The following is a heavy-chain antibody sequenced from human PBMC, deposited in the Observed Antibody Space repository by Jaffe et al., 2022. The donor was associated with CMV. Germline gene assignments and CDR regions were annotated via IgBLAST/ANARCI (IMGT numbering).Heavy chain of an antibody. D-gene: IGHD3-3*01. CDR1: GFTFSSYS. CDR3: ARDLGYITIFGVATGDYYYGMDV. Sequence: EVQLVESGGGLVKPGGSLRLSCAASGFTFSSYSMNWVRQAPGKGLEWVSSISSSSSYIYYADSVKGRFTISRDNAKNSLYLQMNSLRAEDTAVYYCARDLGYITIFGVATGDYYYGMDVWGQGTTVTVSS. J-gene: IGHJ6*02. V-gene: IGHV3-21*01. CDR2: ISSSSSYI.